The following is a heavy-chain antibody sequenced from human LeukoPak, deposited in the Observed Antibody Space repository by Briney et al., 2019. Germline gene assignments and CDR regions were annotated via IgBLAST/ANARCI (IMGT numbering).Heavy chain of an antibody. V-gene: IGHV3-23*01. CDR1: GFTFSSYA. D-gene: IGHD3-16*01. CDR3: AKGYYDYVWGSYYFDY. CDR2: ISGSGGST. Sequence: GGSLRLSCAASGFTFSSYAMSGGRQAPREGVEWLSGISGSGGSTYYADSVKGRFTISRDNSRDTLYLQMNSLRAEDTAVYYCAKGYYDYVWGSYYFDYWGQGTLVTVSS. J-gene: IGHJ4*02.